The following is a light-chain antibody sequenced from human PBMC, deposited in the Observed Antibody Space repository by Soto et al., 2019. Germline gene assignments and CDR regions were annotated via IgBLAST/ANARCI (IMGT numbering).Light chain of an antibody. CDR1: SNDVGGYDY. Sequence: QSALTQPRSVSGSPGQSVTISCTGTSNDVGGYDYVSWYQQHPGKAHKFMIYDVSKRPSGVPDRFSGSKSGNTASLTISGLQAEDEADYYSCSYAGSSVVFGGGTKLTVL. CDR3: CSYAGSSVV. CDR2: DVS. J-gene: IGLJ2*01. V-gene: IGLV2-11*01.